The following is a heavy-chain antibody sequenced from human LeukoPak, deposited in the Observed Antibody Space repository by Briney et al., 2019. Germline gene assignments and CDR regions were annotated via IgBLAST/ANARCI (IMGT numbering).Heavy chain of an antibody. J-gene: IGHJ4*02. CDR3: AREGPNYYDSSGSFDY. CDR2: IDQSGNT. V-gene: IGHV4-34*01. CDR1: GGSFSSYY. Sequence: SETLSLTCGTYGGSFSSYYWSWIRQSPGKGLEWIGEIDQSGNTNYSPSLKSRVTMSVDTSMNHFSLKLTSVTAADTAVYYCAREGPNYYDSSGSFDYWGQGILVTVSS. D-gene: IGHD3-22*01.